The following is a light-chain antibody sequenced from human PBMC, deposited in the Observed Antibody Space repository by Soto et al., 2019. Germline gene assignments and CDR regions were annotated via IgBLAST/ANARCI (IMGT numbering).Light chain of an antibody. J-gene: IGLJ1*01. V-gene: IGLV2-11*01. CDR1: SSDVGGYNY. CDR2: DVS. CDR3: CSYAGSYTYV. Sequence: QSVLTQPRSVSGSPGQSVTSSCTGTSSDVGGYNYVSWYQQHPGKAPKLMIYDVSQRPSGVPDRFSGSRSGNTASLTISGLQAEDEADYYCCSYAGSYTYVFGPGTKVTVL.